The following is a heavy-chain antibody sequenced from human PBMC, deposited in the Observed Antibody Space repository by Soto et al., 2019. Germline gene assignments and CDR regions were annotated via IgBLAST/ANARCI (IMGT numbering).Heavy chain of an antibody. CDR2: ISGSGRNT. J-gene: IGHJ4*02. CDR3: AKAPAKYQLPEGY. Sequence: EVRLLESGGGLVQPGGSLRLSCAASGFSFRTFAMSWVRQAPGRGLEWVSVISGSGRNTSYADSVKGRFTISRDNSKNTLFLEMNSLRVEDTAIYYCAKAPAKYQLPEGYWGQGTLVSVSS. D-gene: IGHD2-2*01. CDR1: GFSFRTFA. V-gene: IGHV3-23*01.